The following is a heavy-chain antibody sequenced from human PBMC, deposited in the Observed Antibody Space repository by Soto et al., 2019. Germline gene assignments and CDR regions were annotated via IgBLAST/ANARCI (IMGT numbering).Heavy chain of an antibody. J-gene: IGHJ4*02. CDR2: IRQAGSET. D-gene: IGHD1-1*01. V-gene: IGHV3-7*03. Sequence: PGGSLRLSCAASGFSFTTYWMTWVRQAPGRGLEWVAIIRQAGSETKYGDSVKGRFTISIDNAKNSAYLQMNGLDAEDTAVYYCMTTTRGGPFDHWGRGTMVTVSS. CDR3: MTTTRGGPFDH. CDR1: GFSFTTYW.